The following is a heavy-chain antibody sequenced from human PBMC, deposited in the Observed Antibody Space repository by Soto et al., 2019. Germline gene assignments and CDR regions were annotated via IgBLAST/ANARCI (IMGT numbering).Heavy chain of an antibody. CDR1: GFTFDDYA. CDR2: ISWNSGSI. CDR3: AKDTNPSDDGFDP. Sequence: EVQLVESGGGLVQPGRSLRLSCAASGFTFDDYAMHWVRQAPGKGLEWVSGISWNSGSIGYADSVKGRFTISRDNAKNSLYLQMNSLRAEDTALYYCAKDTNPSDDGFDPWGQGTLVTVSS. J-gene: IGHJ5*02. V-gene: IGHV3-9*01.